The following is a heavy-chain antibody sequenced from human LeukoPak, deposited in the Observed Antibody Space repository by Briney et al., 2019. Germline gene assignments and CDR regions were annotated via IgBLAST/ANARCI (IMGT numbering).Heavy chain of an antibody. Sequence: SETLSLTCAVYGGSFSGDYWSWIRQPPGKGLEWIGEINHSGSTNYNPSLKSRVTISVDTSKNQFSLKLSSVTAADTAVYYCASLARSSSSGRLYYYYGMDVWGQGTTVTVSS. V-gene: IGHV4-34*01. CDR1: GGSFSGDY. D-gene: IGHD6-6*01. CDR2: INHSGST. J-gene: IGHJ6*02. CDR3: ASLARSSSSGRLYYYYGMDV.